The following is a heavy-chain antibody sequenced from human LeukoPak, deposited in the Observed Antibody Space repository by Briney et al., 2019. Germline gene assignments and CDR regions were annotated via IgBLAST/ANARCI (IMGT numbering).Heavy chain of an antibody. J-gene: IGHJ4*02. Sequence: HSGGSLRLSCAASGFTFSTYWMHWVRHGPGKGLVWVSRINSDGTTTNYADSVKGRLTISRDNAKNTLYLQMNSLRAEDTAVYYCASDRVTTEYWGQGTLVTVSS. D-gene: IGHD4-17*01. CDR1: GFTFSTYW. CDR2: INSDGTTT. CDR3: ASDRVTTEY. V-gene: IGHV3-74*01.